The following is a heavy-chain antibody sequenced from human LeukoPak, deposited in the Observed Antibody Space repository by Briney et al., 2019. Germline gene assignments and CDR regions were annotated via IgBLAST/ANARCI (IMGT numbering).Heavy chain of an antibody. D-gene: IGHD6-19*01. CDR2: MNPNSGNT. J-gene: IGHJ3*02. Sequence: ASVKVSCKASGYTFTSYDINWVRQATGQGLEWMGWMNPNSGNTGYAQKFQGRVTMTRNTSISTAYMELSSLRSEDTAVYYCARAIYSNGADAFDIWGQGTMVTVSS. CDR3: ARAIYSNGADAFDI. CDR1: GYTFTSYD. V-gene: IGHV1-8*01.